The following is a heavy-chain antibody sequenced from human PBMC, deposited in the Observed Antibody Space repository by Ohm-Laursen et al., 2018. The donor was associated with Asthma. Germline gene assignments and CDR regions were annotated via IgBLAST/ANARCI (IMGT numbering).Heavy chain of an antibody. CDR3: ARDKTSDYGDYSFDP. D-gene: IGHD4-17*01. CDR2: IIPIFGTT. J-gene: IGHJ5*02. CDR1: GGSFRSFV. Sequence: SVKVSCKASGGSFRSFVISWVRQAPGQGLEWMGGIIPIFGTTSYPRKFQGRVTITADESTSTAYMELSSLRSEDTAVYYCARDKTSDYGDYSFDPWGQGTLVTVSS. V-gene: IGHV1-69*13.